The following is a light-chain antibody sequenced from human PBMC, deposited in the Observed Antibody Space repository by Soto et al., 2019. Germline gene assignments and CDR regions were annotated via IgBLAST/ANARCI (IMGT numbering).Light chain of an antibody. CDR1: TGAVTSGHY. J-gene: IGLJ2*01. CDR2: DTS. Sequence: QAVVTQEPSLTVSPGGTVTLTCGSSTGAVTSGHYPYWVQPKPGQAPRTLIYDTSNKHSWTPARFSGSLLGGKAALTLSGAQPEDEAEYYCLLSYGVRPVFGGGTKLTVL. V-gene: IGLV7-46*01. CDR3: LLSYGVRPV.